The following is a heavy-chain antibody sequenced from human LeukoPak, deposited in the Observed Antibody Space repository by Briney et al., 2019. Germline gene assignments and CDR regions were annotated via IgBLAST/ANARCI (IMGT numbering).Heavy chain of an antibody. D-gene: IGHD6-13*01. CDR2: ISSSSSYM. CDR3: ASAGLVYSSGWYLETPFDY. CDR1: GFTFSSYT. J-gene: IGHJ4*02. V-gene: IGHV3-21*01. Sequence: GGSLRLSCAASGFTFSSYTMNWVRQAPGKGLEWVSSISSSSSYMYCADSLKGRSTISRDNAKNSLYLQMNSLRAEDTAVYYCASAGLVYSSGWYLETPFDYWGQGTVVTVSS.